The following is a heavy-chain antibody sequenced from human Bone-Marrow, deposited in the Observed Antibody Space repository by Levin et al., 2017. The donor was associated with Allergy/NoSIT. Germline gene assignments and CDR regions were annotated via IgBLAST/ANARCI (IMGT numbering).Heavy chain of an antibody. Sequence: SGGSLRLSCAGSGSTISTYAMSWVRQAPGKGLEWVSAISGSGATTYYADSMKGRFTISRDKSKNTLYLQMNSLRAEDTAIYYCAKGGIAVAVPYWGQGTLVTVSS. CDR2: ISGSGATT. D-gene: IGHD6-19*01. V-gene: IGHV3-23*01. CDR3: AKGGIAVAVPY. J-gene: IGHJ4*02. CDR1: GSTISTYA.